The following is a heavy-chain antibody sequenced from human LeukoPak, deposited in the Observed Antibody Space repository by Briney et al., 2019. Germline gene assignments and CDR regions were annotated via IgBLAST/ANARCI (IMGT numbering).Heavy chain of an antibody. CDR3: AREGGEWELLRTFDY. J-gene: IGHJ4*02. CDR2: ISSSSSYI. V-gene: IGHV3-21*01. CDR1: AFTFNTFD. Sequence: GGSLRLSCSVSAFTFNTFDNFAMNWVRQAPGKGLEWVSSISSSSSYIYYADSVKGRFTISRDNAKNSLYLQMNSLRAEDTAVYYCAREGGEWELLRTFDYWGQGTLVTVSS. D-gene: IGHD1-26*01.